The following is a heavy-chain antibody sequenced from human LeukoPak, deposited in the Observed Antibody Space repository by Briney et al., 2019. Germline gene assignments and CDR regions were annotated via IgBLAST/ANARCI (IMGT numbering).Heavy chain of an antibody. CDR3: AKDRRYSGGGDYFDY. D-gene: IGHD5-12*01. Sequence: GGSLRLSCAASEFTFSTYAMSWVRQAPGRGLEWVSSINYGGDTTYYADSVKGRFTISRDNSKNTLYLQMNSLRAEDTAVYYCAKDRRYSGGGDYFDYWGQGTLVTVSS. CDR2: INYGGDTT. V-gene: IGHV3-23*01. J-gene: IGHJ4*02. CDR1: EFTFSTYA.